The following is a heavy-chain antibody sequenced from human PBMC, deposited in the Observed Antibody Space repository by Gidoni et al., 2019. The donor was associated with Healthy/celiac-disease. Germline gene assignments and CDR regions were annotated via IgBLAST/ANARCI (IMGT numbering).Heavy chain of an antibody. CDR3: ARERIAVAEYYFDY. Sequence: VQLQEPGPGLVKPSETLSRTGTVSGYSISSGYYWGWIRQPPGKGLEWIGSIYHSGSTYYNPSLKSRVTISVDTSKNQFSLKLSSVTAADTAVYYCARERIAVAEYYFDYWGQGTLVTVSS. D-gene: IGHD6-19*01. V-gene: IGHV4-38-2*02. J-gene: IGHJ4*02. CDR1: GYSISSGYY. CDR2: IYHSGST.